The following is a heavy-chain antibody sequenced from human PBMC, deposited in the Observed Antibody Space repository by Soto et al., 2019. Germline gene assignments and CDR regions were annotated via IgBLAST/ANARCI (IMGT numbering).Heavy chain of an antibody. Sequence: GXSVKVSCKASVYTITCYYMHWVRQAPGQGLEWMGWINPNSGGTNYAQKFQGWVTMTRDTSISTTYMELSRLRSDDTAVYYCAIAYCSGGSCYSWGLDHFDYWGQGTLVTVSS. CDR2: INPNSGGT. CDR1: VYTITCYY. J-gene: IGHJ4*02. V-gene: IGHV1-2*04. CDR3: AIAYCSGGSCYSWGLDHFDY. D-gene: IGHD2-15*01.